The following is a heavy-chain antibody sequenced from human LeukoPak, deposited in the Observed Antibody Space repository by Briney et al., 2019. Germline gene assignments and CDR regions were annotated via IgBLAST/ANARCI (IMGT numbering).Heavy chain of an antibody. Sequence: PGGSLRLSCAASGLNASSNYMSWVRQAPGKGLEWVSVIYSGGTTYYADSVKGRFTISRDNARNSLYLQMNSLRAEDTAVYYCARDPYSGAYSEGYYYYMDVWGTGTTVTVSS. CDR1: GLNASSNY. CDR3: ARDPYSGAYSEGYYYYMDV. D-gene: IGHD1-26*01. J-gene: IGHJ6*03. CDR2: IYSGGTT. V-gene: IGHV3-66*01.